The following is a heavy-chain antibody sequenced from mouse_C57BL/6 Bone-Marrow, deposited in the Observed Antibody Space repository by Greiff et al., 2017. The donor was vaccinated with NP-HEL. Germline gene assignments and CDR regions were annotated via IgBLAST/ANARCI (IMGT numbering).Heavy chain of an antibody. Sequence: VQLQESGAELARPGASVKLSCKASGYTFTSYGISWVKQRTGQGLEWIGEIYPRSGNTYYNEKFKGKATLTADKSSSTAYMELRSLTSEDSAVYFCAREGKSYAMDYWGQGTSVTVSS. CDR1: GYTFTSYG. J-gene: IGHJ4*01. V-gene: IGHV1-81*01. D-gene: IGHD2-1*01. CDR2: IYPRSGNT. CDR3: AREGKSYAMDY.